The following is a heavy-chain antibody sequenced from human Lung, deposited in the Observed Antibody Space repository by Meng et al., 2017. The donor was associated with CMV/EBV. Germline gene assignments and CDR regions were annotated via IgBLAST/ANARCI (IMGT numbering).Heavy chain of an antibody. Sequence: RGSLRLSCAASGFTFSSYAMSWVRQAPGKGLEWVSAISGSGGSTYYADSVKGRFTISRDNSKNTLYLQMNSLRAEDTAVYYCAKGHWGCSSTSCYLDAFDIWGQGTMVXVSS. D-gene: IGHD2-2*01. J-gene: IGHJ3*02. CDR1: GFTFSSYA. CDR3: AKGHWGCSSTSCYLDAFDI. CDR2: ISGSGGST. V-gene: IGHV3-23*01.